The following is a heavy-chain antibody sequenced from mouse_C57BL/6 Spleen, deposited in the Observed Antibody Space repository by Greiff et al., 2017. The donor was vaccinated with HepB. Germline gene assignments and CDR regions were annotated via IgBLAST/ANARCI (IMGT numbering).Heavy chain of an antibody. CDR3: AKQLLRDWYFDV. D-gene: IGHD1-1*01. V-gene: IGHV1-72*01. J-gene: IGHJ1*03. CDR2: IDPNSGGT. Sequence: KQSCQASGYTFTSYWMHWVKQRPGRGLEWIGRIDPNSGGTKYNEKFKSKATLTVDKPSSTAYMQLSSLTSEDSAVYYCAKQLLRDWYFDVWGTGTTVTVSS. CDR1: GYTFTSYW.